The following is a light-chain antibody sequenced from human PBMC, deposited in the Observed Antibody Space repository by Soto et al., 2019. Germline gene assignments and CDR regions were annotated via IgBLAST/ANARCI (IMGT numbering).Light chain of an antibody. CDR3: KSYTVTTTPGYV. Sequence: QSVLTQPASVSGSPGQSITISCTGSSSDIGGYDSVSWYQQHPGRAPKLIIYDVSNRPSGVSDRFSGSKSGNTASLTTSGLQAEDEADYYCKSYTVTTTPGYVFGAGTKVTVL. CDR1: SSDIGGYDS. J-gene: IGLJ1*01. CDR2: DVS. V-gene: IGLV2-14*03.